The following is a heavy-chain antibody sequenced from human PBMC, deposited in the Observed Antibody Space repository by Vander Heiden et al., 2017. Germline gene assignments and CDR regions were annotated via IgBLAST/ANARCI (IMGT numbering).Heavy chain of an antibody. CDR1: GGSISSYY. CDR2: IYYSGST. J-gene: IGHJ4*02. V-gene: IGHV4-59*01. CDR3: AREFNYFDY. Sequence: QVQLQESGPGLVKPSETLSLTCPVPGGSISSYYWSWIRQPPGKGLEWIGYIYYSGSTNYNPSLKSRVTISVDTSKNQFSLKLSSVTAADTAVYYCAREFNYFDYWGQGTLVTVSS.